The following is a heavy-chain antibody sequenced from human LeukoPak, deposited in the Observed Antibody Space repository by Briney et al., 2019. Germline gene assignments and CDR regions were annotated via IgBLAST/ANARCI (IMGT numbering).Heavy chain of an antibody. V-gene: IGHV1-3*04. J-gene: IGHJ5*02. CDR3: ARAPYDLLTGYSLNWFDP. CDR2: INSDNGNT. D-gene: IGHD3-9*01. Sequence: ASVKVSCKASGYTFTTYAIHWVRQAPGQRLEWMGWINSDNGNTKYSQKFQGRVTITRDTSAYTAYMELRSLSSADTAVYLCARAPYDLLTGYSLNWFDPWGQGTLVTVSS. CDR1: GYTFTTYA.